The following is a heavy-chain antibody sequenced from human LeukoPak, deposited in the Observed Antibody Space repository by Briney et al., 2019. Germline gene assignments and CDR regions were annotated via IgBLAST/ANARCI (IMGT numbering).Heavy chain of an antibody. CDR2: INASGRT. CDR1: GGSINTYY. Sequence: KSSETLSLTCTVSGGSINTYYWSWIRQPAGKGQEWIGRINASGRTNYNPSLKSRVTMSVDTSKNQFSLKVNSVTAADTAVYYCAREYGDFDYWGQGTLVTVSS. J-gene: IGHJ4*02. V-gene: IGHV4-4*07. D-gene: IGHD4-17*01. CDR3: AREYGDFDY.